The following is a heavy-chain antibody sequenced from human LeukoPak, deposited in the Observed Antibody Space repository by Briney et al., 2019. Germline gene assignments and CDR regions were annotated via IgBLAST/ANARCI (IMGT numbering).Heavy chain of an antibody. CDR3: ATYRQVLLPFES. D-gene: IGHD2-8*02. CDR2: IFPSGGEI. J-gene: IGHJ4*02. Sequence: GGSLRLSCAASRFTFSTFTMIWVRQPPGKGLEWVSSIFPSGGEIHYADSVRGRFTISRDNSKSTLSLQMNSLRAEDTAIYYCATYRQVLLPFESWGQGTLVTVSS. CDR1: RFTFSTFT. V-gene: IGHV3-23*01.